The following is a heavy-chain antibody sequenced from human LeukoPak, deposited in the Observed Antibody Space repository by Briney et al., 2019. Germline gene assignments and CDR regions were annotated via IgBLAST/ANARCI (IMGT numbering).Heavy chain of an antibody. CDR2: ISYDGSNK. CDR3: AKDRLSGIAVAGPFDY. Sequence: HTGGSLRLSCAASGFTFSSYGMHWVRQAPGKGLEWVAVISYDGSNKYYADSVKGRFTISRDNSKNTLYLQMNSLRAEDTAVYYCAKDRLSGIAVAGPFDYWGQGTLVTVSS. J-gene: IGHJ4*02. V-gene: IGHV3-30*18. D-gene: IGHD6-19*01. CDR1: GFTFSSYG.